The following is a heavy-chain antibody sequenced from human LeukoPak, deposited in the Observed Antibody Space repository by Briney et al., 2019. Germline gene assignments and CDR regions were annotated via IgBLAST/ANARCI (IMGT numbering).Heavy chain of an antibody. V-gene: IGHV1-46*01. CDR1: GYTFTNYY. Sequence: ASVKVSCKASGYTFTNYYMHWVRQAPGQGLEWMGIINPSGGSTSYAQKFQGRVTITADESTSTAYMELSSLRSEDTAVYYCARVAVTMIVVSLQDAFDIWGQGTMVTVSS. D-gene: IGHD3-22*01. CDR2: INPSGGST. J-gene: IGHJ3*02. CDR3: ARVAVTMIVVSLQDAFDI.